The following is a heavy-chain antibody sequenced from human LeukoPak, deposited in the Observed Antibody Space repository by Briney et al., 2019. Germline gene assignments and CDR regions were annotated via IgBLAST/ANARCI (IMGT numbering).Heavy chain of an antibody. J-gene: IGHJ5*02. CDR3: ARVYSSSWHGWFDP. CDR2: ISAYNGNT. D-gene: IGHD6-13*01. V-gene: IGHV1-18*01. Sequence: ASVKVSCKASGYTFTSYGISWVRQAPGQGLEWMGWISAYNGNTNYAQKLQGRVTMTTDTSTSTAYMELRSLRSDDTAVYYCARVYSSSWHGWFDPWGQGTLVTVSS. CDR1: GYTFTSYG.